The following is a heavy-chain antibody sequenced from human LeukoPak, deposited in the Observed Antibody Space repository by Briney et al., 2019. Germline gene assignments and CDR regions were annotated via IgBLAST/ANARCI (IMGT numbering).Heavy chain of an antibody. J-gene: IGHJ5*02. CDR2: INHSGST. Sequence: SETLSLTCTVSGGSISSSSYYWGWIRQPPGKGLEWIGEINHSGSTNYNPSLKSRVTISVDTSKNQFSLKLSSVTAADTAVYYCARGASLTYYYDSSGYPWGQGTLVTVSS. V-gene: IGHV4-39*07. CDR1: GGSISSSSYY. CDR3: ARGASLTYYYDSSGYP. D-gene: IGHD3-22*01.